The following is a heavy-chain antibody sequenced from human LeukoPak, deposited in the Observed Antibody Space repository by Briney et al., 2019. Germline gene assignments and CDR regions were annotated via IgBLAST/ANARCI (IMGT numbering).Heavy chain of an antibody. CDR1: GGSISSSSYY. D-gene: IGHD3-10*01. CDR3: ARQGSGSYYSDY. V-gene: IGHV4-39*01. Sequence: SETLSLTCTVSGGSISSSSYYWGWIRHPPGKGLEWIGSIYYSGSTYYNPSLKSRVTISVDTSKNQFSLKLSSVTAADTAVYYCARQGSGSYYSDYWGQGTLVTVSS. CDR2: IYYSGST. J-gene: IGHJ4*02.